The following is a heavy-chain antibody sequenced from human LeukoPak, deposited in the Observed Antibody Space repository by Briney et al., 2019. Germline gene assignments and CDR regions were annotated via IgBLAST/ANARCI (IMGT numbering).Heavy chain of an antibody. J-gene: IGHJ4*02. CDR2: LISSGTAT. Sequence: TGGSLRLSCAASGFAFSNYAMSWVRQAPGKGLEWVSSLISSGTATYYADSVKGRFTISRDNSKNTLYLQMNSLRAEDTAVYYCARVVPPTDYGSGSYFWDPYYFDYWGQGTLVTVSS. V-gene: IGHV3-23*01. CDR3: ARVVPPTDYGSGSYFWDPYYFDY. D-gene: IGHD3-10*01. CDR1: GFAFSNYA.